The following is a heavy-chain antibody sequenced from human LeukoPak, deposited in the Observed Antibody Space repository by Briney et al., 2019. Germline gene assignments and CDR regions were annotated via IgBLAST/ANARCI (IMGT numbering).Heavy chain of an antibody. CDR3: AKENTRDVYRHFHH. Sequence: PGCSLRLSCQASRFPLRHYGMQWVRQAPAKGLEWVASITYHENITYHADSVQDRLTLSRDNSEHTLYLQMHSLRAEDTAVYSCAKENTRDVYRHFHHWGQGTLVTVSS. CDR1: RFPLRHYG. J-gene: IGHJ1*01. D-gene: IGHD5-24*01. CDR2: ITYHENIT. V-gene: IGHV3-30*02.